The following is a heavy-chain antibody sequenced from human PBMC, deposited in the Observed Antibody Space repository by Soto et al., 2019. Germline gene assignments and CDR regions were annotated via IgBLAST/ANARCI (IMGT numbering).Heavy chain of an antibody. Sequence: VQLVESGGGLVKPGGSLRLSCAASGFTFSSYGMNWVRQAPGKGLEWVSSISSSSSYIYYAASVKGRFTISRDNAKNSLYLQMNSLRAEDTAVYYCARDLYSSSARYFDYWGQGTLVTVSS. D-gene: IGHD6-6*01. CDR3: ARDLYSSSARYFDY. J-gene: IGHJ4*02. CDR2: ISSSSSYI. CDR1: GFTFSSYG. V-gene: IGHV3-21*01.